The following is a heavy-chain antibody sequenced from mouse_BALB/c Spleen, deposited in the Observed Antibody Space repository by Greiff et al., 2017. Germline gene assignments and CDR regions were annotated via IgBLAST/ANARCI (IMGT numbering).Heavy chain of an antibody. V-gene: IGHV5-12-1*01. J-gene: IGHJ3*01. CDR2: ISSGGGST. Sequence: EVQLVESGGGLVKPGGSLKLSCAASGFAFSSYDMSWVRQTPEKRLEWVAYISSGGGSTYYPDTVKGRFTISRDNAKNTLYLQMSSLKSEDTAMYYCARHGSSYGWFAYWGQGSLVTVSA. CDR1: GFAFSSYD. CDR3: ARHGSSYGWFAY. D-gene: IGHD1-1*01.